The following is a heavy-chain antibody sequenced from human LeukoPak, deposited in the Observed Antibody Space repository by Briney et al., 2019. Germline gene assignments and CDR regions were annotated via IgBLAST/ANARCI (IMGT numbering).Heavy chain of an antibody. V-gene: IGHV3-21*05. CDR1: GFTFSSYE. J-gene: IGHJ4*02. D-gene: IGHD6-13*01. Sequence: PGGSLRLSCAASGFTFSSYEMNWVRQAPGKGLEWVSYISSSSSYIYYADSVKGRFTISRDNAKNSLYLQMNSLRAEDTAVYYCARGGSVGNSPLDYWGQGTLVTVSS. CDR2: ISSSSSYI. CDR3: ARGGSVGNSPLDY.